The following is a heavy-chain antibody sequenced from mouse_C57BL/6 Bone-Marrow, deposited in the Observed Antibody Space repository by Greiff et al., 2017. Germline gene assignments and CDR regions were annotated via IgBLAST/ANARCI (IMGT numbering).Heavy chain of an antibody. CDR1: GYTFTSYG. V-gene: IGHV1-81*01. Sequence: QVQLQQSGAELARPGASVKLSCKASGYTFTSYGLSWVKQRTGQGLEWIGEIYPRSGNTYYNEKFKGKATLTADKSSSTAYMELRSLTSEDSAVYFWARDEYGGRDGSFDYWGQGTTLTVSS. J-gene: IGHJ2*01. CDR3: ARDEYGGRDGSFDY. D-gene: IGHD5-1*01. CDR2: IYPRSGNT.